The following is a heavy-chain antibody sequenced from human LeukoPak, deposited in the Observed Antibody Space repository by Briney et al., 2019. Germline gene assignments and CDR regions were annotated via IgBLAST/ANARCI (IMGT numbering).Heavy chain of an antibody. J-gene: IGHJ5*02. CDR3: ARDNSVEDTAWWFDP. D-gene: IGHD4-23*01. CDR2: INPSGGST. CDR1: GYTFTSYY. Sequence: ASVKVSCKASGYTFTSYYMHWVRQAPGQGLEWMEIINPSGGSTSYAQKFQGRVTMTRDMSTSTDYMELSSLRSEDTAVYYCARDNSVEDTAWWFDPWGQGTLVTVSS. V-gene: IGHV1-46*01.